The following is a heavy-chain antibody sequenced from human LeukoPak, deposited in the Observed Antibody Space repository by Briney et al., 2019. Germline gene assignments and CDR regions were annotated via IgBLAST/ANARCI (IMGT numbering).Heavy chain of an antibody. D-gene: IGHD2/OR15-2a*01. CDR3: ARGLLGWFDP. CDR2: IYYSGST. Sequence: SETLSRTCTVSGGSISSSSYYWGWIRQPPGKGQEWIGSIYYSGSTYYNPSLKSRVTISVDTSKNQFSLKLSSVTAADTAVYHCARGLLGWFDPWGQGTLVTVSS. J-gene: IGHJ5*02. CDR1: GGSISSSSYY. V-gene: IGHV4-39*01.